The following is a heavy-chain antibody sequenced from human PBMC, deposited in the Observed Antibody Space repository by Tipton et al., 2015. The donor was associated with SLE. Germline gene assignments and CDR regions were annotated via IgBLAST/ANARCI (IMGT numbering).Heavy chain of an antibody. CDR2: IYYSGST. D-gene: IGHD2-15*01. V-gene: IGHV4-39*07. Sequence: TLSLTCTVSGGSISSSSYYWGWLRQPPGKGLGGIGSIYYSGSTYYNPSLKSRVTISVDTSKNQFSLKLSSVTAADTAVYYCVLLELPLGYCSGGSCPDAFDIWGQGTMVTVSS. CDR3: VLLELPLGYCSGGSCPDAFDI. CDR1: GGSISSSSYY. J-gene: IGHJ3*02.